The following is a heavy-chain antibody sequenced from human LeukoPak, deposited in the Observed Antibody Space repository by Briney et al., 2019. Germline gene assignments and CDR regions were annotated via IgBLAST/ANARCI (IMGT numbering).Heavy chain of an antibody. J-gene: IGHJ5*02. D-gene: IGHD1-7*01. CDR1: GDSIGASISSPNW. CDR3: ARHGVSKNWNYNWFDP. CDR2: IFHSGST. Sequence: SETLSLTCAVSGDSIGASISSPNWWSWVRQSPGKGLEWIGEIFHSGSTKYNPSLKSRVTISVDTSKNQFSLKLSSVTAADTAVYYCARHGVSKNWNYNWFDPWGQGTLVTVSS. V-gene: IGHV4-4*02.